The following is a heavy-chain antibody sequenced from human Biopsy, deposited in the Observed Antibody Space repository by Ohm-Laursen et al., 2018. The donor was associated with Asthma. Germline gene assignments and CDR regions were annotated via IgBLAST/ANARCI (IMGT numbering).Heavy chain of an antibody. CDR2: TNSVFGTT. V-gene: IGHV1-69*13. Sequence: SVKVSCKSLGGTFNTYVIGWVRQAPGQGLEWMGGTNSVFGTTTYPQKFQGRVTITADDSTSTVYMELSSLRSEDTAVYYCARKAGSCISRTCYSLDFWGQGTLVTVSP. CDR1: GGTFNTYV. D-gene: IGHD2-2*01. CDR3: ARKAGSCISRTCYSLDF. J-gene: IGHJ4*02.